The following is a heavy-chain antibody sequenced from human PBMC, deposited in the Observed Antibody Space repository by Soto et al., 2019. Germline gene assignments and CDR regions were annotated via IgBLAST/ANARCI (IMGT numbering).Heavy chain of an antibody. CDR2: ISAYNGNT. CDR1: GYTFTSYG. J-gene: IGHJ4*02. D-gene: IGHD6-19*01. Sequence: QVQLVQSGAEVKKPGASVKVSCKASGYTFTSYGISWVRQAPGQGLEWMAWISAYNGNTNYAQKFHGRVTMNTDTCTGTAYMELRTLRSDDTAVYYCVRGGSGWVTPFDYWGQGTLVTVSS. CDR3: VRGGSGWVTPFDY. V-gene: IGHV1-18*01.